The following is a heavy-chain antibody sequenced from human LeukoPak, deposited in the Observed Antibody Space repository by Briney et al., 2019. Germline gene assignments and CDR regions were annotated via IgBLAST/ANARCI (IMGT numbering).Heavy chain of an antibody. D-gene: IGHD3-3*01. J-gene: IGHJ4*02. Sequence: SEAQSLTCAVYGGSFSGYYWSWIRQPPGKGLEWIGEINHSGSTNYNPSLKSRVTISVDTSKNQFSLKLSSVTAADTAVYYCARRSTIFGVVIRYYFDYWGQGTLVTVSS. CDR2: INHSGST. V-gene: IGHV4-34*01. CDR1: GGSFSGYY. CDR3: ARRSTIFGVVIRYYFDY.